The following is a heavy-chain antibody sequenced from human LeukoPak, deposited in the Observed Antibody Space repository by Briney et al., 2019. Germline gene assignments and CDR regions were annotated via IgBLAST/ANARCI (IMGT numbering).Heavy chain of an antibody. D-gene: IGHD5-12*01. Sequence: PGGSLRLSCAASGFTFSTYTINWVRQAPGKGLQWVSSMSSSGDSIYLADSVKGRFSISRDSANNSLYLQMNSLGAEDTAVYYCAASGYDLDWYFDLWGHGTLVTVSS. CDR3: AASGYDLDWYFDL. V-gene: IGHV3-21*01. J-gene: IGHJ2*01. CDR1: GFTFSTYT. CDR2: MSSSGDSI.